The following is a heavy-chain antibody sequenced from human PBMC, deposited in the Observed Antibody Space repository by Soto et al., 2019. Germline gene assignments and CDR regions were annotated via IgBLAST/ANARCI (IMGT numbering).Heavy chain of an antibody. D-gene: IGHD2-15*01. CDR1: GFSFSSYA. Sequence: QVHLVESGGGVVQPGRSLRLSCAASGFSFSSYAMHWLRQGPGEGLEWVAVISNDGSNKFFADSVKGRFFISRDNSSNTLFLEMDSLRPEDTAVYYCARGEDGNDYWGQGSLV. CDR3: ARGEDGNDY. V-gene: IGHV3-30-3*01. CDR2: ISNDGSNK. J-gene: IGHJ4*02.